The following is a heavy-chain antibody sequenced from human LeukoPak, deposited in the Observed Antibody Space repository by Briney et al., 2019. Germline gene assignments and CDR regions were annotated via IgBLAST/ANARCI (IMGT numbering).Heavy chain of an antibody. CDR2: VWYDGSNK. D-gene: IGHD2-15*01. CDR3: AKDDLAYRSGGSCYLDY. CDR1: GFTFSSYG. J-gene: IGHJ4*02. V-gene: IGHV3-33*06. Sequence: GRSLRLSCAASGFTFSSYGMHGVRQAPGKGLEWGAVVWYDGSNKYYADSVKGRFTISRDTSKNTLYMQMNSLRAEDTAVHYCAKDDLAYRSGGSCYLDYWGQGTLVTVSS.